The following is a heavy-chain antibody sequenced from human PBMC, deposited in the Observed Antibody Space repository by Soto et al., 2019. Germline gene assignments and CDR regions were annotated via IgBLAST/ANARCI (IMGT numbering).Heavy chain of an antibody. CDR2: IYPGDSDT. J-gene: IGHJ5*02. CDR1: GYSLTSYW. V-gene: IGHV5-51*01. CDR3: ARPVRDILTCSNCFDP. Sequence: VVLLRISWKGSGYSLTSYWIGWVRQMHGKGLEWMGIIYPGDSDTRYSPSFQGQVTISADKSISTAYLQWSSLKASDTAMYYCARPVRDILTCSNCFDPWGQGTLVTVSS. D-gene: IGHD3-9*01.